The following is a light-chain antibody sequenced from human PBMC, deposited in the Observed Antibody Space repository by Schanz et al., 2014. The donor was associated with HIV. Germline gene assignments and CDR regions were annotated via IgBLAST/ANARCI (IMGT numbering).Light chain of an antibody. CDR1: SSNIGAGYD. Sequence: QSLLTQPPSVSGAPWQRVTISCTGTSSNIGAGYDVHWYQQIPGTAPKLLISGNNNRPSGVPDRFSGSKSGTSASLAITGLQDEDEADYYCQSYDSSLSGVLFGGGTKLTVL. J-gene: IGLJ2*01. CDR3: QSYDSSLSGVL. CDR2: GNN. V-gene: IGLV1-40*01.